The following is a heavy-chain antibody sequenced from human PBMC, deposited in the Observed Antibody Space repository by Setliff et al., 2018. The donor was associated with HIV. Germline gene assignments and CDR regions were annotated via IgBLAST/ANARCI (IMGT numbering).Heavy chain of an antibody. CDR2: LYYSGST. CDR3: ARVMAGSYDYVWGSYRYTGGFDY. D-gene: IGHD3-16*02. Sequence: SETLSLTCTVSGGSISSHYWSWIRQPPGKGLEWIGSLYYSGSTVYNPSLKSPVTISLDASKTQFSLRLTSVTAADTAVYYCARVMAGSYDYVWGSYRYTGGFDYWGQGTLVTVSS. CDR1: GGSISSHY. J-gene: IGHJ4*02. V-gene: IGHV4-59*11.